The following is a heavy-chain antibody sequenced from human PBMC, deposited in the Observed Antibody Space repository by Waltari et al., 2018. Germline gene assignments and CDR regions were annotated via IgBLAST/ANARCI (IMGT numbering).Heavy chain of an antibody. V-gene: IGHV4-34*02. D-gene: IGHD6-19*01. CDR2: NNLAEIT. CDR3: VTGPRDKWVGRYSGEFFHH. Sequence: QVQLQQWGAGLLRPSETLSLTCAVYGVSLSDYYWTWIRQPRGTGLEWIGENNLAEITYYNPSLEGRVSIVLDKSKNQFSLHLLSVTAADTALYYCVTGPRDKWVGRYSGEFFHHWGPGTLVTVSS. CDR1: GVSLSDYY. J-gene: IGHJ1*01.